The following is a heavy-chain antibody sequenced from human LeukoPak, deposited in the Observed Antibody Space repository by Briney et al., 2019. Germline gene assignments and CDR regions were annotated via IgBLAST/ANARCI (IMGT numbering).Heavy chain of an antibody. CDR1: GFTSSTYA. D-gene: IGHD6-19*01. CDR3: AKDDHGGSGWRDYYDY. CDR2: ISGSGGST. Sequence: PGGSLRLSCAASGFTSSTYAMSWVRQAPGKGLEWVSAISGSGGSTYYADSVKGRFTISRDNSRNTLSLQMNSLRAEDTAVYYCAKDDHGGSGWRDYYDYWGQGTLVTVSS. J-gene: IGHJ4*02. V-gene: IGHV3-23*01.